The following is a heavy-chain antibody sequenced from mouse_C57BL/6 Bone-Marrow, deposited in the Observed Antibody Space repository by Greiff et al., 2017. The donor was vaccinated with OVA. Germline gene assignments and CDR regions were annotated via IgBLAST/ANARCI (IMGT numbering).Heavy chain of an antibody. J-gene: IGHJ1*03. CDR1: GYSITSDY. V-gene: IGHV3-8*01. CDR3: ARSLYYYGSSWYFDV. D-gene: IGHD1-1*01. Sequence: DVKLVESGPGLAKPSQTLSLTCSVTGYSITSDYWNWIRKFPGNKLEYMGYISYSGSTYYNPSLKSRISITRDTSKNQYYLQVNSVTTEDTATYYCARSLYYYGSSWYFDVWGTGTTVTVSS. CDR2: ISYSGST.